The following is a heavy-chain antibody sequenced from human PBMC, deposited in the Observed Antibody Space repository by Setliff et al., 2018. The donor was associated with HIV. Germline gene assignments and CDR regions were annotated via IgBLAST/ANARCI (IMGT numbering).Heavy chain of an antibody. CDR3: AYSGRQLRGPYFDF. Sequence: SGPTLVNPTQTLTLTCTFSGLSLSTSGVGVGWISQSPGKALEWLAFIYLNNNKHYSTSLKSRLTVTKDTSENRVVFTMTNMDPVDTATYYCAYSGRQLRGPYFDFWGQGTPVTVS. D-gene: IGHD1-1*01. CDR1: GLSLSTSGVG. J-gene: IGHJ4*02. CDR2: IYLNNNK. V-gene: IGHV2-5*01.